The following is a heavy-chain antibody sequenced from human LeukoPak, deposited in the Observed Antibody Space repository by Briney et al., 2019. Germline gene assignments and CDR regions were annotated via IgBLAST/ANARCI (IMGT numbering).Heavy chain of an antibody. Sequence: SETLSLTCTVSGGSISSYYWSWIRQPPGKGLEWIGYIYYSGSTNYNPSLKGRVTISVDTSKNQFSLKLSSVTAADTAVYYCARELRGYYFDYWGQGTLVTVSS. CDR3: ARELRGYYFDY. V-gene: IGHV4-59*01. D-gene: IGHD3-3*01. J-gene: IGHJ4*02. CDR1: GGSISSYY. CDR2: IYYSGST.